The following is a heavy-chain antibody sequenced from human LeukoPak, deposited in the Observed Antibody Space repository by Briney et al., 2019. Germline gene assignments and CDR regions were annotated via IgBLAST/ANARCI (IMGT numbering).Heavy chain of an antibody. J-gene: IGHJ3*02. CDR3: ARDSPDSSGWYLAFDI. CDR2: IKQDGSEK. D-gene: IGHD6-19*01. CDR1: GFSFSDYA. V-gene: IGHV3-7*01. Sequence: GRSLRLSCAASGFSFSDYAMNWVRQAPGKGLEWVANIKQDGSEKYYVDSVKGRFTISRDNAKNSLYLQMNSLRAEDTAVYYCARDSPDSSGWYLAFDIWGQGTMVTVSS.